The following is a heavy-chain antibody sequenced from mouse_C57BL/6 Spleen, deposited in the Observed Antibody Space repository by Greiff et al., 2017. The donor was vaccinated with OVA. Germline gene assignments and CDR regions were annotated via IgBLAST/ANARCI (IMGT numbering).Heavy chain of an antibody. J-gene: IGHJ2*01. V-gene: IGHV1-69*01. D-gene: IGHD3-3*01. CDR2: IDPSDSYT. CDR1: GYTFTSYW. Sequence: VQLQQPGAELVMPGASVKLSCKASGYTFTSYWMHWVKQRPGQGLEWIGEIDPSDSYTNYNQKFKGKSTLTVDKSSSTAYMQLSSLTSEDSAVYYCARWGGTGYWGQGTTLTVSS. CDR3: ARWGGTGY.